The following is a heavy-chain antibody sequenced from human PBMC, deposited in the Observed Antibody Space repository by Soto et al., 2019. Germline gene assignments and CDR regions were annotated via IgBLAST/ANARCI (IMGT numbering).Heavy chain of an antibody. J-gene: IGHJ4*02. D-gene: IGHD3-22*01. Sequence: EVQLVESGGGLVQPGGSLRLSCAASGFTFSSYWMHWVRQAPGKGLVWVSRINSDGSSTSYADSVKGRFTISRDNAKNTLYVQKNSLRAEDTAVYYCARDRYYYDSSGYFTRAYWGQGTLVTVSS. CDR3: ARDRYYYDSSGYFTRAY. CDR1: GFTFSSYW. CDR2: INSDGSST. V-gene: IGHV3-74*01.